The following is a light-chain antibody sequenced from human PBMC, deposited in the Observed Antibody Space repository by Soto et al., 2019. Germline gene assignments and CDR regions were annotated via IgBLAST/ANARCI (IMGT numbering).Light chain of an antibody. Sequence: QSVLTQPPSVSGAPGQRVTISCTGNSSNIGAGFDVHWYQQLPGTAPKLLIFANTNRPSGVPDRFSGSKSGTSTSLAITGLQAEDEADYYCQSYDSSLGAYVFGTGTKVTVL. V-gene: IGLV1-40*01. CDR1: SSNIGAGFD. J-gene: IGLJ1*01. CDR3: QSYDSSLGAYV. CDR2: ANT.